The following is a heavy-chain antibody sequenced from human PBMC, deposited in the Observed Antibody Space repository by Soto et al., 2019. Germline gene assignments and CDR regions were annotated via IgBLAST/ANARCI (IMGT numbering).Heavy chain of an antibody. J-gene: IGHJ2*01. Sequence: ASVKVSCKASGYMFTYYYVHWVRQGPGQGLEWMGIINPNGGTTTYAQNFQGRVTMTRDTSTSTVYMELTSLTSEDTAVYYCAKGFPVDGIFGVVTLFDLWGRGTLVTVSS. CDR3: AKGFPVDGIFGVVTLFDL. D-gene: IGHD3-3*01. CDR1: GYMFTYYY. V-gene: IGHV1-46*01. CDR2: INPNGGTT.